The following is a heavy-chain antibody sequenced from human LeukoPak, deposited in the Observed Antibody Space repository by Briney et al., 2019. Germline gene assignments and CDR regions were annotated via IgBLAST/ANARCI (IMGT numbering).Heavy chain of an antibody. CDR2: IKSKTDGGTT. CDR3: TTDPSPLGYDILTGYYWGPYDY. D-gene: IGHD3-9*01. CDR1: GFTFSNAW. J-gene: IGHJ4*02. V-gene: IGHV3-15*01. Sequence: GGSLRLSCAASGFTFSNAWMSWVRQAPGKGLEWVGRIKSKTDGGTTDYAAPVKGRFTISGDDSKNTLYLQMNSLKTEDTAVYYCTTDPSPLGYDILTGYYWGPYDYWGQGTLVTVSS.